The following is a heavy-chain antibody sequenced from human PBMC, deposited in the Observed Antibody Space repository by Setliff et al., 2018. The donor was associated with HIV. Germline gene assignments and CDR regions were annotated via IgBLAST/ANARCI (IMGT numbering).Heavy chain of an antibody. CDR3: ARGLDY. CDR1: GFTFSSYG. CDR2: ITASGGST. V-gene: IGHV3-23*01. J-gene: IGHJ4*02. Sequence: GFLRLSCAASGFTFSSYGMHWVRQAPGKGLEWVSTITASGGSTYYADSVKGRFTISRDNSKNTLFLQMNSLRAEDTAVYFCARGLDYWGQGTLVTVSS.